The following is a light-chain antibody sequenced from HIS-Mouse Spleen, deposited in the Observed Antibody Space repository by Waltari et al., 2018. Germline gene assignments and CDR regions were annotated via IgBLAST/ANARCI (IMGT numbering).Light chain of an antibody. J-gene: IGLJ3*02. CDR1: SGRISSYP. CDR2: EDN. V-gene: IGLV6-57*04. CDR3: QSYDSSNHWV. Sequence: NFMLTQPHSVSESPGKPVTISCTRRSGRISSYPGPGHQQRPGSAPTTVIYEDNQRPSGVPDRFSGSIDSSSNAASLTISGLKTEDEADYYCQSYDSSNHWVFGGGTKLTVL.